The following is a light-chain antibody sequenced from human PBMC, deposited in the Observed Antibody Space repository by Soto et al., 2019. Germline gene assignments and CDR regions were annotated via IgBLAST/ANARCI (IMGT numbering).Light chain of an antibody. CDR1: QSVGNT. CDR2: RAY. J-gene: IGKJ1*01. V-gene: IGKV3-15*01. Sequence: ELVMTQSPATLSVSPRERTTLSCRARQSVGNTLAWSQQNPGQVPSLLIYRAYTRDNGIPARFSGSGSGTDFTLTISSLQSEDFAVYYCQHYNNWPPRTFGQGTKVDMK. CDR3: QHYNNWPPRT.